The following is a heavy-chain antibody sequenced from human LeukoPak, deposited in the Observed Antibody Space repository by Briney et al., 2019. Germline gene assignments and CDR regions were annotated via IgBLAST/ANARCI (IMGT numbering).Heavy chain of an antibody. CDR1: GYTFTSYY. V-gene: IGHV1-46*01. Sequence: ASVKVSCKASGYTFTSYYMHWVRQAPGQGLEWMGIINPSGGSTSYAQKFQGRVTMTRDTSTSTVYMELSSLRSEDTAVYYCARDPIQGYSSGWYDYWGQGTLVTVSS. CDR2: INPSGGST. J-gene: IGHJ4*02. D-gene: IGHD6-19*01. CDR3: ARDPIQGYSSGWYDY.